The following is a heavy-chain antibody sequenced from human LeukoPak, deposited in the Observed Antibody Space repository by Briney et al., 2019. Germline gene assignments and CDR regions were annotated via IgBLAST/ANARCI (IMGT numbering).Heavy chain of an antibody. Sequence: SQTLSLTCTVSGGSISSGGYSWSWIRQHPGKGLEWIGYIYYSGSTYYNPSLKSRVTISVDTSKNQFSLKLNSVTAADTAVYYCARCKGNYYYGMGVWGQGTTVAVSS. J-gene: IGHJ6*02. CDR2: IYYSGST. V-gene: IGHV4-31*03. CDR1: GGSISSGGYS. CDR3: ARCKGNYYYGMGV.